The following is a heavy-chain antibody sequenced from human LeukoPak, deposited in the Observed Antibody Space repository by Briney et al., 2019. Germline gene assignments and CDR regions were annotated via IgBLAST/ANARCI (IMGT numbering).Heavy chain of an antibody. CDR1: GFTFSSYS. V-gene: IGHV3-48*04. CDR3: ARLNEVGAVDY. Sequence: GGSLRLSCAASGFTFSSYSMNWVRQAPGKGLEWVSFISSSSSAIYYADSVKGRFTISRDNAKNSLYLQMNSLRAEDTAVYYCARLNEVGAVDYWGQGTLVTVSS. J-gene: IGHJ4*02. CDR2: ISSSSSAI. D-gene: IGHD1-26*01.